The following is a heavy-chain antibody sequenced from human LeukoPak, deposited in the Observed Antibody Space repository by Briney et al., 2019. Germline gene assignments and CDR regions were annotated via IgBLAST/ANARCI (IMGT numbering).Heavy chain of an antibody. D-gene: IGHD6-13*01. J-gene: IGHJ4*02. V-gene: IGHV1-2*02. CDR1: GYTFTGYY. CDR3: ARDPEFDSSSWYYFDY. CDR2: INPNSGGT. Sequence: ASVKVSCKASGYTFTGYYMHWVRQAPGQGLEWMGWINPNSGGTNYAQKFQGRVTMTRDTSISTAYMELSRLRSDDTAVYYCARDPEFDSSSWYYFDYWGQGTLVTVSS.